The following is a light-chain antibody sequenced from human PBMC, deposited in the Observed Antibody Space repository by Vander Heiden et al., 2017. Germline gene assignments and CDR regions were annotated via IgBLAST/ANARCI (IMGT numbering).Light chain of an antibody. CDR1: QGVSTW. Sequence: IQMTQSPSSVSASVGDRVTLTCRASQGVSTWVAWYQQRPGKAPLLLISGASNLQDGVPSRFSGSGSGTHFTLTITSLQPEDFATYYCQQADSFPLTFGPGTKVDLK. CDR2: GAS. J-gene: IGKJ3*01. CDR3: QQADSFPLT. V-gene: IGKV1-12*01.